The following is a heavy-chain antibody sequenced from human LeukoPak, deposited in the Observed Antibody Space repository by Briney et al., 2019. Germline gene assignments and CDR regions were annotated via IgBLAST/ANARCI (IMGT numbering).Heavy chain of an antibody. CDR2: IYSGGTT. Sequence: GGSLRLSCAASGFTVSNNYMSWVRQAPGKGLEWVSVIYSGGTTYYTDSVKGRFTISRDNSQNTLYFQMNSLRAEDTAVYYCARGELARRFDDWGQGTLVTVSS. D-gene: IGHD3-10*01. CDR3: ARGELARRFDD. J-gene: IGHJ4*02. V-gene: IGHV3-66*02. CDR1: GFTVSNNY.